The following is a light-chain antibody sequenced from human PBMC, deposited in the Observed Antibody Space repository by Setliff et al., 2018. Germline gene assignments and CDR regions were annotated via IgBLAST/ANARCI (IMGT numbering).Light chain of an antibody. CDR1: SSDVGSHNY. V-gene: IGLV2-14*01. CDR3: SSFRSIATPEV. Sequence: QSALTQPASVSGSPGQSITISCTGTSSDVGSHNYVSWYQHHPGKAPKLVIYEVSNRPSGVSNRFSGSKSVNTASLTISGLQAEDEADYYCSSFRSIATPEVFGTGTKVNVL. CDR2: EVS. J-gene: IGLJ1*01.